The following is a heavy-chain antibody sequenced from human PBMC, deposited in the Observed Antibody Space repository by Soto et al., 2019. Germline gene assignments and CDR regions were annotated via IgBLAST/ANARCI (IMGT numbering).Heavy chain of an antibody. CDR1: GGSISSGGYS. V-gene: IGHV4-30-2*01. CDR2: IYHSGST. J-gene: IGHJ4*02. Sequence: QLQLQESGSGLVKPSQTLSLTCAVSGGSISSGGYSWSWIRQPPGKGLEWIGYIYHSGSTYYNPSVKGRVTISVDRSKSQFSLKLSSATAADTAVYYCARAVDTSETAFDYWGQGTLVTVSS. D-gene: IGHD5-18*01. CDR3: ARAVDTSETAFDY.